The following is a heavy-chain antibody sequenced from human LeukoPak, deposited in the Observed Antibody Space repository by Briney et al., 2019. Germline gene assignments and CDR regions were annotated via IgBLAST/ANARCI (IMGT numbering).Heavy chain of an antibody. Sequence: ASVKVSCKASGYTFTGYYMHWVRQAPGQGLEWMGWINPNSGGTNYAQKFQGRVTMTRDTSISTAYMELSRLRSDDTAVYYYARELDYYGSGSYWGQGTLVTVSS. CDR2: INPNSGGT. CDR1: GYTFTGYY. CDR3: ARELDYYGSGSY. D-gene: IGHD3-10*01. J-gene: IGHJ4*02. V-gene: IGHV1-2*02.